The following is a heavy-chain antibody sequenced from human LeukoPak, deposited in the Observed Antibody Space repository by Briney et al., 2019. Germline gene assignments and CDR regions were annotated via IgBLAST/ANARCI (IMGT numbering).Heavy chain of an antibody. CDR2: IYSGGST. Sequence: GGSVSLLCGACGFTDSSNYMSWVPHAPGEGLEWVSVIYSGGSTYYADSVKGRFTISRDNSKNTLYLQMNSLRAEDTAVYYCARDHRYGSDWGQGTLVTVSS. D-gene: IGHD3-10*01. CDR3: ARDHRYGSD. J-gene: IGHJ4*02. V-gene: IGHV3-53*01. CDR1: GFTDSSNY.